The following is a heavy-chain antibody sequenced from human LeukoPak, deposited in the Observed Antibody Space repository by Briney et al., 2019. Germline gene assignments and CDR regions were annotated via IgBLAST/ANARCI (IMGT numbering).Heavy chain of an antibody. CDR1: GGSISSYY. V-gene: IGHV4-59*01. J-gene: IGHJ3*02. Sequence: SETLSLTCTVSGGSISSYYWSWIRQPPGKGLEWIGYIYYSGSTNYNPSLRSRVTISVDTSKNQFSLKLSSVTAADTAVYYCAREKTNAFDIWGQGTMVTVSS. CDR2: IYYSGST. CDR3: AREKTNAFDI.